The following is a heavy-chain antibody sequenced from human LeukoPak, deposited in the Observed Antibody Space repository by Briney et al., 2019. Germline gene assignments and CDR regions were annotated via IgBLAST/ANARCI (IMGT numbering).Heavy chain of an antibody. D-gene: IGHD1-26*01. CDR2: IIPIFGTA. CDR1: GGTFSSYA. CDR3: ARAKWEQVRGVNWFDP. Sequence: SSAKVSCKASGGTFSSYAISWVRQAPGQGLEWMGGIIPIFGTANYAQKFQGRVTITADESTSTAYMELSSLRSEDTAVYYCARAKWEQVRGVNWFDPWAQGTLVTVSS. V-gene: IGHV1-69*13. J-gene: IGHJ5*02.